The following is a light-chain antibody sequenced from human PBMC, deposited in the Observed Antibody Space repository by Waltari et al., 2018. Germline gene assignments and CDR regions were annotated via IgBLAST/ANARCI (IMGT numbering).Light chain of an antibody. V-gene: IGLV2-8*01. J-gene: IGLJ3*02. Sequence: QSALTQPPSASGSPGQSVTISCTGTSSDVGIYDYVSWYQQRPGKAPKLIIYAVTERPSGVPERFSGSKSGNTASLTVFGLQTEDEGTYYCGSYAGSKILLFGGGTELTVL. CDR2: AVT. CDR1: SSDVGIYDY. CDR3: GSYAGSKILL.